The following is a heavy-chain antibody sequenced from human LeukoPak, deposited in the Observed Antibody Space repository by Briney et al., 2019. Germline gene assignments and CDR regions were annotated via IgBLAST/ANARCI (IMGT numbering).Heavy chain of an antibody. CDR2: IYYSGST. Sequence: SETLSLTCTVPGGSISSGGYYWSWIRQHPGKGLEWIGYIYYSGSTYYNPSLKSRVTISVDTSKNQFSLKLSSVTAADTAVYYCAKIRGNYDILTGYSPQGYFDYWGQGTLVTVSS. CDR1: GGSISSGGYY. V-gene: IGHV4-31*03. CDR3: AKIRGNYDILTGYSPQGYFDY. D-gene: IGHD3-9*01. J-gene: IGHJ4*02.